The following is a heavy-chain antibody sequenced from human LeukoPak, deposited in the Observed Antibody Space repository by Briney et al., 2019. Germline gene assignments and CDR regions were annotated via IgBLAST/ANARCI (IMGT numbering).Heavy chain of an antibody. Sequence: SVKVSCKASGFTFTSSAMQWVRQARGQRLEWIGWIVVGSGNTNYAQKFQERVTITRDMSTSTAYMELSSLRSEDTAVYYCAAGDSSGDYYYGMDVWGQGTTVTVSS. V-gene: IGHV1-58*02. CDR2: IVVGSGNT. J-gene: IGHJ6*02. CDR1: GFTFTSSA. CDR3: AAGDSSGDYYYGMDV. D-gene: IGHD6-19*01.